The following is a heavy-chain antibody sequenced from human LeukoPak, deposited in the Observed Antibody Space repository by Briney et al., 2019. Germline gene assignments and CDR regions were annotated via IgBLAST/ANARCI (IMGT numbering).Heavy chain of an antibody. CDR3: VTGDHGDY. D-gene: IGHD2-21*01. Sequence: GGSLRLSCGASGLTFSRYWMSWVRQAPGKGLEWVANINQDGSQKNYVDSVKSRFTISRDNAKNSLYLQVNSLRAEDTAVYYCVTGDHGDYWGQGTLVTVSS. CDR2: INQDGSQK. J-gene: IGHJ4*02. V-gene: IGHV3-7*01. CDR1: GLTFSRYW.